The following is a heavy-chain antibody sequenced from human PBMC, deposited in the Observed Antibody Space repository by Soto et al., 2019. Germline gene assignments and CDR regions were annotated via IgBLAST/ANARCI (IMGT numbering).Heavy chain of an antibody. Sequence: SETLSLTCTVSGGSISSYYWSWIRQPPGKGLEWIGYIYYSGSTNYNPSLKSRVTISVDTSKNQFSLKLSSVTAADTAVYYCASGYYYDSSGYPPDYYYYGMDVWGQGTTVTVSS. CDR2: IYYSGST. J-gene: IGHJ6*02. CDR3: ASGYYYDSSGYPPDYYYYGMDV. V-gene: IGHV4-59*01. CDR1: GGSISSYY. D-gene: IGHD3-22*01.